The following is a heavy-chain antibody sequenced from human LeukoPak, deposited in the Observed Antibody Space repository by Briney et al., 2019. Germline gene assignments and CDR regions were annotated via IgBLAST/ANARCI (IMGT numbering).Heavy chain of an antibody. D-gene: IGHD3-10*01. V-gene: IGHV4-59*08. Sequence: SETLSLTCTVSGGSISSYYWSWIRQPPGKGLEWIGYIYYSGSTNYNPSLKSRVTISVDTSKNQFSLKLSSVTAADTAVYYCARHPRSGSYYYYYYGMDVWGQGPRSPSP. J-gene: IGHJ6*02. CDR1: GGSISSYY. CDR3: ARHPRSGSYYYYYYGMDV. CDR2: IYYSGST.